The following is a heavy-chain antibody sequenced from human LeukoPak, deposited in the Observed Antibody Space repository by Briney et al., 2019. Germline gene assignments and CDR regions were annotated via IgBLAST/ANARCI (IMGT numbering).Heavy chain of an antibody. CDR1: GGSISSYY. J-gene: IGHJ4*02. CDR3: AREDGYNSAVDY. D-gene: IGHD5-24*01. CDR2: IYYSGST. V-gene: IGHV4-59*12. Sequence: SETLSLTCTVSGGSISSYYWSWIRQPPGKGLEWIGYIYYSGSTNYNPSLKSRVTISVDTSKNQFSLRLSSVTAADTAVYYCAREDGYNSAVDYWGQGTLVTVSS.